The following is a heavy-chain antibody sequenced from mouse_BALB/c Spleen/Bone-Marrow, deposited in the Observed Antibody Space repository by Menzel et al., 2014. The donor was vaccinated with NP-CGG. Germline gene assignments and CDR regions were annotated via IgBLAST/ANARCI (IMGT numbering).Heavy chain of an antibody. V-gene: IGHV2-2*02. J-gene: IGHJ3*01. Sequence: VKLVESGPGLVQPSQSLSIPCTVSGFSFTSYGVHWVRQSPGKGLEWLGVIWSGGSTDYNAAFISRLSISKDNSKSQVFFKMNSLQANDTAIYYCARNQGNYVSWFAYWGQGTLVTVSA. CDR1: GFSFTSYG. CDR2: IWSGGST. D-gene: IGHD2-1*01. CDR3: ARNQGNYVSWFAY.